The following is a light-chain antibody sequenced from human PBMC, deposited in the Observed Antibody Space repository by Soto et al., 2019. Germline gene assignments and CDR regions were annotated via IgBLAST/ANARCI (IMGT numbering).Light chain of an antibody. CDR1: QSISSY. CDR2: AAS. Sequence: DIQMTQSPSSLSASVGDRVTITCRASQSISSYLNWYQQKPGKAPKLLIYAASRLQSGVPSRFSGSGSGTDFTLTISSLQPEDFATYYCQQSYITPWTFGQGTKVESK. CDR3: QQSYITPWT. V-gene: IGKV1-39*01. J-gene: IGKJ1*01.